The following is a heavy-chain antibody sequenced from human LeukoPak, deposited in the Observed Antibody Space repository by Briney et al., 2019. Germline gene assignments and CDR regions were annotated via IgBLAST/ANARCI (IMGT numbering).Heavy chain of an antibody. V-gene: IGHV3-33*01. Sequence: GGSLRLSCAASGFTLSSYGMHWVRQAPGKGLEWVAVIWYDGSNKYYADPVKGRFTISRDNSENTLYLQMNSLRAEDTAVYYCARDSSGFDYWGQGTLVTVSS. CDR2: IWYDGSNK. D-gene: IGHD6-19*01. J-gene: IGHJ4*02. CDR1: GFTLSSYG. CDR3: ARDSSGFDY.